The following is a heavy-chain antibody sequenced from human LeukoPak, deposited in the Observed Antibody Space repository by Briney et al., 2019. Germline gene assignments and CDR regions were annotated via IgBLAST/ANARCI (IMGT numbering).Heavy chain of an antibody. CDR2: IYYSGST. Sequence: PSETLSLTCTVSGGSISSYYWSWIRQPAGKGLEWIGYIYYSGSTYYNPSLKSRVTISVDTSKNQFSLKLSSVTAADTAVYYCARDKVAATLPGVSVWGQGTTVTVSS. CDR1: GGSISSYY. J-gene: IGHJ6*02. CDR3: ARDKVAATLPGVSV. V-gene: IGHV4-59*06. D-gene: IGHD2-15*01.